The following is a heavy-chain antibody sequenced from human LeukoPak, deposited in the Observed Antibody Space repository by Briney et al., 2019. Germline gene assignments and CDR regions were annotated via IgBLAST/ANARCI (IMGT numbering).Heavy chain of an antibody. CDR1: GGTFSIYA. Sequence: ASVTVSFKASGGTFSIYAISWVRQAPGQGLEWMGGIIPIFGTANYAQKFQGRVTITADESTSTAYMELSSLRSEDTAVYYCARGHYYDFWSEYYFDYWGQGTLVTVSS. V-gene: IGHV1-69*13. CDR3: ARGHYYDFWSEYYFDY. CDR2: IIPIFGTA. J-gene: IGHJ4*02. D-gene: IGHD3-3*01.